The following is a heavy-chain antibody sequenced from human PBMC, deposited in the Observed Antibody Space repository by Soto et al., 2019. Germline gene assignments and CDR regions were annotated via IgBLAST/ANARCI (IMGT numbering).Heavy chain of an antibody. CDR3: AGYGDYSSYYFDD. V-gene: IGHV4-39*01. J-gene: IGHJ4*02. CDR1: GGSISSSSYY. D-gene: IGHD4-17*01. CDR2: IYYSGST. Sequence: TSETLSLTCTVSGGSISSSSYYWGWIRQPPGKGLEWIGSIYYSGSTYYNPSLKSRVTISVDTSKNQFSLKLSSVTAADTAVYYCAGYGDYSSYYFDDWGQGTLVTVSS.